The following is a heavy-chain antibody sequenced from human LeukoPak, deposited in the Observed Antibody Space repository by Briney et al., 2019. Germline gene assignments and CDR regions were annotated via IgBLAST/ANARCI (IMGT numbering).Heavy chain of an antibody. CDR2: IKSKTDGGTT. V-gene: IGHV3-15*01. CDR1: GFTFSNAC. D-gene: IGHD3-22*01. CDR3: TTHDYYDSSGYYFDVDY. J-gene: IGHJ4*02. Sequence: GGSLRLSCAASGFTFSNACMSWVRQALGKGLEWVGRIKSKTDGGTTDYAAPVKGRFTTSRDDSKNTLYLQMNSLKTEDTAVYYCTTHDYYDSSGYYFDVDYWGQGTLVTVSS.